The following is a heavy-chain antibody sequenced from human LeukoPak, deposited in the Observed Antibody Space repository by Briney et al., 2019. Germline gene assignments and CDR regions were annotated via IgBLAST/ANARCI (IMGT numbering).Heavy chain of an antibody. D-gene: IGHD3-16*01. Sequence: GASVKVSCKASGYTFTSYDINWVRQAPGQGLEGMGWIHPNLGGTNYPQKFQGRVTMTRDTSITTAYMELSSLRSDDTAVYYCVRDGGGDPYSLRHWGQGTLVTVSS. V-gene: IGHV1-2*02. CDR2: IHPNLGGT. CDR1: GYTFTSYD. J-gene: IGHJ4*02. CDR3: VRDGGGDPYSLRH.